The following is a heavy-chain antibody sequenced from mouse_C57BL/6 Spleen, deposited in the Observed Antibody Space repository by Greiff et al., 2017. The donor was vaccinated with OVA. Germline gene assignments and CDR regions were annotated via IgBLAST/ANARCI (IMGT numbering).Heavy chain of an antibody. CDR2: IDPANGNT. J-gene: IGHJ2*01. Sequence: EVQLQQSVAELVRPGASVKLSCTASGFNIQNTYMHWVKQRPEQGLEWIGRIDPANGNTKYAPKFQGKATITADTSSNTAYLQLSSLTSEDTAIYYWARGPPVGSSSYFDDWGEGTTLTVSS. D-gene: IGHD1-1*01. V-gene: IGHV14-3*01. CDR3: ARGPPVGSSSYFDD. CDR1: GFNIQNTY.